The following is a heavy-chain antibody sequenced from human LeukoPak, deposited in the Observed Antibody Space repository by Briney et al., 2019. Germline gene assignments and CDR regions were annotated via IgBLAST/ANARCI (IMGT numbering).Heavy chain of an antibody. CDR3: ARELLDPYSSSSGGWFDP. Sequence: GGSLRLSCAASGFTFSAYDMHWVRQAPGKGLEWVAVLWDDGSRKYSADSVRGRFTISRDNSKNTLYLQMNSLRAEDTAVYYCARELLDPYSSSSGGWFDPWGQGTLVTVSS. J-gene: IGHJ5*02. V-gene: IGHV3-33*01. CDR1: GFTFSAYD. D-gene: IGHD6-6*01. CDR2: LWDDGSRK.